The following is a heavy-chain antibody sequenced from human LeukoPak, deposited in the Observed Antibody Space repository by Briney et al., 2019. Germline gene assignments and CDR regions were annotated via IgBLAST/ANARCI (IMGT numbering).Heavy chain of an antibody. Sequence: GESLKISCKGSGYSFTSYWISWVRQMPGKGLEWMGIIYPGDSDTRYSPSFQGQVTISADKSISTAYLQWSSLKASDTAMYYCATLAVAGLFAPYFGYWGQGTLVTVSS. CDR3: ATLAVAGLFAPYFGY. CDR1: GYSFTSYW. CDR2: IYPGDSDT. J-gene: IGHJ4*02. D-gene: IGHD6-19*01. V-gene: IGHV5-51*01.